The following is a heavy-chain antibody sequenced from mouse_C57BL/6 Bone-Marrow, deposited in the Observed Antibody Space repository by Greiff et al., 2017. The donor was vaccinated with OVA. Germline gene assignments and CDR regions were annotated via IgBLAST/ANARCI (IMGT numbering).Heavy chain of an antibody. J-gene: IGHJ2*01. CDR1: GYTFTDYY. V-gene: IGHV1-26*01. CDR2: INPNNGGT. D-gene: IGHD1-1*01. Sequence: EVQLQQSGPELVKPGASVKISCKASGYTFTDYYMNWVKQSHGKSLEWIGDINPNNGGTSYNQKFKGKATLTVDKSSSTAYMELRSLTSEDSAVYYCALRGYYGSSYDYWGQGTTLTVSS. CDR3: ALRGYYGSSYDY.